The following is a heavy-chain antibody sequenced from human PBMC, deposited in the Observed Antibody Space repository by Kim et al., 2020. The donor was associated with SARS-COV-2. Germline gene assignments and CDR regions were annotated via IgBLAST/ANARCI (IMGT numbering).Heavy chain of an antibody. V-gene: IGHV3-9*01. J-gene: IGHJ5*02. D-gene: IGHD6-19*01. Sequence: GRFTISRDNAKNSLYLQMNSLRAEDTALYYCAKASIAVAGIGDLDNWFDPWGQGTLVTVSS. CDR3: AKASIAVAGIGDLDNWFDP.